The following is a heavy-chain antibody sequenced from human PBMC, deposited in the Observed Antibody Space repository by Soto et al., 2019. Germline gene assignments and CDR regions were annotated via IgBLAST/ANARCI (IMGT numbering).Heavy chain of an antibody. CDR2: MNPNSGNT. J-gene: IGHJ3*02. V-gene: IGHV1-8*01. CDR1: GYTFTSYD. D-gene: IGHD3-10*01. CDR3: ARRGVAPPDYLADAFDI. Sequence: GASVKVSCNASGYTFTSYDINWVRQATGQGREWMGWMNPNSGNTGYAQKFQGRVTMTRNTSISTAYMELSSLRSEDTSVYYCARRGVAPPDYLADAFDIWGQGTMVTVS.